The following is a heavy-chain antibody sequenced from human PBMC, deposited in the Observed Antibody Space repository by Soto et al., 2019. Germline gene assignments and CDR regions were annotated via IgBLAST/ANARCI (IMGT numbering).Heavy chain of an antibody. D-gene: IGHD3-10*01. CDR2: IYPGDSDT. CDR1: GYSFTSYW. Sequence: GASLKISCKGSGYSFTSYWIGWVRQMPGKGLEWMGIIYPGDSDTRYSQSIQGQVTISADKSISTAYLQWTSLKASDNAMYYCARLSNHGSGSYLILRPYYYGMDVWGQGTTVTVSS. CDR3: ARLSNHGSGSYLILRPYYYGMDV. V-gene: IGHV5-51*01. J-gene: IGHJ6*02.